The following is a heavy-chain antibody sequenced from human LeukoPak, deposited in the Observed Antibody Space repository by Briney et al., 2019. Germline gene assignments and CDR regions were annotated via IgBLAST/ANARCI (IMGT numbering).Heavy chain of an antibody. D-gene: IGHD3-10*01. CDR3: AKDPGFMVRGARGYFDY. CDR1: GFTFSSYG. Sequence: GGSLRLSCAASGFTFSSYGMHWVRQAPGKGLEWVAFIRYDGSNKYYADSVKGRFTISRDNSKNTLYLQMNSLRAEDTAVYYCAKDPGFMVRGARGYFDYWGQGTLATVSS. CDR2: IRYDGSNK. V-gene: IGHV3-30*02. J-gene: IGHJ4*02.